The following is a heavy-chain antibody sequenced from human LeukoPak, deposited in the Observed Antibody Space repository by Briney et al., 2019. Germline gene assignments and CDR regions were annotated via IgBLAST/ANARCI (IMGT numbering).Heavy chain of an antibody. CDR3: AKDRAWIQLWFDY. CDR1: GFTFSSYW. Sequence: GGSLRLSCAASGFTFSSYWMSWVRQAPGKGLEWVSAISGSGGSTYYADSVKGRFTISRDNSKNTLYLQMNSLRAEDTAVYYCAKDRAWIQLWFDYWGQGTLVTVSS. V-gene: IGHV3-23*01. J-gene: IGHJ4*02. CDR2: ISGSGGST. D-gene: IGHD5-18*01.